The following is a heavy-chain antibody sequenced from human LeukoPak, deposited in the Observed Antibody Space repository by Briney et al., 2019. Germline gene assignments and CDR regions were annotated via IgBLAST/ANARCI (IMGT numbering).Heavy chain of an antibody. J-gene: IGHJ5*02. CDR3: ARASTNGNWFDP. Sequence: PSETLSLTCTVSGGSISSYYWSWIRQPPGKGLEWIGYIYYSGSTNYNPSLKSRVTISVDTSKNQFSLKLSSVTAADTAVYYCARASTNGNWFDPWGQGTLVTVSS. CDR2: IYYSGST. CDR1: GGSISSYY. V-gene: IGHV4-59*01. D-gene: IGHD2-8*01.